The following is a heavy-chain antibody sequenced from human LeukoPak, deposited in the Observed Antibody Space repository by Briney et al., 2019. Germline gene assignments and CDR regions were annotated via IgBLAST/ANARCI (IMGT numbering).Heavy chain of an antibody. CDR2: ISSSSSYI. V-gene: IGHV3-21*04. CDR3: ARLNYYYYMDV. CDR1: GFTFSNYD. J-gene: IGHJ6*03. Sequence: GGSLRLSCVASGFTFSNYDMNWVRQAPGKGLEWVSFISSSSSYIYYADSVKGRFTISRDNAKNSLYLQMNSLRAEDTAVYYCARLNYYYYMDVWGKGTTVTVSS.